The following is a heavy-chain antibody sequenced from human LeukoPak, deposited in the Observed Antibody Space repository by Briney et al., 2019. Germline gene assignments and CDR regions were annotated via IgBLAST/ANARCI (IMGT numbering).Heavy chain of an antibody. D-gene: IGHD2-2*02. J-gene: IGHJ6*03. CDR3: ARMYCSSTSCYSYYYYYMDV. CDR1: GYTFTSYD. CDR2: MNPNSGNT. Sequence: GASVKVSCKASGYTFTSYDINWVRQATGQGLEWMGWMNPNSGNTGYAQKFQGRVTITRNTSIGTAYMELSSLRSEDTAVYYCARMYCSSTSCYSYYYYYMDVWGKGTTVTVSS. V-gene: IGHV1-8*03.